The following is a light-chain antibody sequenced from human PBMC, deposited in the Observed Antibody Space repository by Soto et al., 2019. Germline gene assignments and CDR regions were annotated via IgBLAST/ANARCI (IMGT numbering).Light chain of an antibody. V-gene: IGKV3-20*01. J-gene: IGKJ1*01. CDR2: GAS. Sequence: EIVFTQSPGTLSLSPGERATLSCRASQSVSSSYLAWYQQKPGQAPRLLIYGASSRATGIPDRFSGSGSGTDFTLTISSLEPEDFEVYYCQQYGSSPKTFGQGTKVDIK. CDR1: QSVSSSY. CDR3: QQYGSSPKT.